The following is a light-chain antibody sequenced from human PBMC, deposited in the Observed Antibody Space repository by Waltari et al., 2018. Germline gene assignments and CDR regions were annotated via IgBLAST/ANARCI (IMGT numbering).Light chain of an antibody. CDR1: QSISRY. J-gene: IGKJ1*01. CDR2: GAS. V-gene: IGKV3-20*01. Sequence: EIVLTQSPVSLSLSPGERATLSCRSSQSISRYLAWYQQKPGHAPRLLIYGASNRATGVPPRFSGSGSGTDFSLTISGLEPEDSAVYYCQHHFRLPATFGQGTKVEIK. CDR3: QHHFRLPAT.